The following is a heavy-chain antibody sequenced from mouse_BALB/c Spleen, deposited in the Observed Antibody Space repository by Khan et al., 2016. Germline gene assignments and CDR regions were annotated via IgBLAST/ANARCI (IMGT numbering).Heavy chain of an antibody. CDR1: GFTFSSFG. D-gene: IGHD1-2*01. CDR2: ISSGSSTI. CDR3: VNYGGGY. Sequence: EVELVESGGGLVQPGGSRKLSCAASGFTFSSFGMHWVRQAPEKGLEWVAYISSGSSTIYYADTVKGRFTISRDNPKNTLFLQMTSLRSEDTAMYYCVNYGGGYWGQGTTLTVSS. V-gene: IGHV5-17*02. J-gene: IGHJ2*01.